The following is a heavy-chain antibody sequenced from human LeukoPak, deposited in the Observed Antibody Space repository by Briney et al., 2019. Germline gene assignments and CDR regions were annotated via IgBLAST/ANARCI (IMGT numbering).Heavy chain of an antibody. CDR2: ISYDGSNK. CDR3: AKDFVRPEEYSSGWYDY. J-gene: IGHJ4*02. V-gene: IGHV3-30*18. CDR1: GFTFSSYG. Sequence: GGSLRLSCAASGFTFSSYGMHWVRQAPGKGLEWVAVISYDGSNKYYADSVKGRFTISRDNSKNTLYLQMNSLRADDTAVYYCAKDFVRPEEYSSGWYDYWGQGTLVTVSS. D-gene: IGHD6-19*01.